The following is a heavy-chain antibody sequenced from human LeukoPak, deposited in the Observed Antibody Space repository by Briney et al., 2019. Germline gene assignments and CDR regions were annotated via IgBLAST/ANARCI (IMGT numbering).Heavy chain of an antibody. V-gene: IGHV3-30-3*02. CDR2: ISYDGSNK. CDR1: GFTFSSYA. D-gene: IGHD4-17*01. CDR3: AKSGPGDYGDLGGYFDY. J-gene: IGHJ4*02. Sequence: GGSLRLSCAASGFTFSSYAMSWVRQAPGNGLEWVAVISYDGSNKYYADSVKGRFTISRDNSKNTLYLQMNSLRAEDTAVYYCAKSGPGDYGDLGGYFDYWGQGTLVTVSS.